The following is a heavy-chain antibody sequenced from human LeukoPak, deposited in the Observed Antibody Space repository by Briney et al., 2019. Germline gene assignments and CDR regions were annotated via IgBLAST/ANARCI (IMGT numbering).Heavy chain of an antibody. CDR3: ARLSAADAFDI. J-gene: IGHJ3*02. Sequence: SETLSLTCTVSGGSISSYYWSWIRQPPGKGLEWIGYIYYSGSTNYNPSLKSRVTISVDASKNQFSLKLSSVTAADTAVYYCARLSAADAFDIWGQGTMVTVSS. D-gene: IGHD6-25*01. V-gene: IGHV4-59*08. CDR2: IYYSGST. CDR1: GGSISSYY.